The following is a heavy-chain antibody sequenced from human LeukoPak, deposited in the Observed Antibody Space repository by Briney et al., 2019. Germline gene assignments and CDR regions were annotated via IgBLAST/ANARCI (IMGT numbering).Heavy chain of an antibody. CDR2: IFYSGRT. Sequence: SETLSLTCTVSRGSISSSTYYWGWVRPSPGKGREWVGSIFYSGRTYHNPTLNSRITISVDTPNNEVSLKLRSVSATDTAVYGCARHALWNTEWLDPWGQGTLVTVSS. V-gene: IGHV4-39*01. CDR3: ARHALWNTEWLDP. CDR1: RGSISSSTYY. D-gene: IGHD1/OR15-1a*01. J-gene: IGHJ5*01.